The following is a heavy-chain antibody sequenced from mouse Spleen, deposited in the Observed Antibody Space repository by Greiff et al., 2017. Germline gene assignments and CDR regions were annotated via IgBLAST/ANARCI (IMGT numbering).Heavy chain of an antibody. V-gene: IGHV1-4*01. CDR3: ARSLYGYSYAMDY. J-gene: IGHJ4*01. CDR1: GYTFTSYT. Sequence: VQLQQSGAELARPGASVKMSCKASGYTFTSYTMHWVKQRPGQGLEWIGYINPSSGYTNYNQKFKDKATLTADKSSSTAYMQLSSLTSEDSAVYYCARSLYGYSYAMDYWGQGTSVTVSS. D-gene: IGHD2-2*01. CDR2: INPSSGYT.